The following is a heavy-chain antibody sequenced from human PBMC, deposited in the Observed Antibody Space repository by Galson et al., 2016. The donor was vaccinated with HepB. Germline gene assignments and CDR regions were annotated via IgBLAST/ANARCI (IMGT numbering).Heavy chain of an antibody. J-gene: IGHJ4*02. V-gene: IGHV4-4*02. CDR2: ISHRGST. Sequence: SWVRQPPGKGLEWIGEISHRGSTNYNPSLKSRVTISVDNSKNQFSLDLNSVTAAATAVYYCASVGTMSGAPPDYWGQGTLVTVSS. CDR3: ASVGTMSGAPPDY. D-gene: IGHD1-1*01.